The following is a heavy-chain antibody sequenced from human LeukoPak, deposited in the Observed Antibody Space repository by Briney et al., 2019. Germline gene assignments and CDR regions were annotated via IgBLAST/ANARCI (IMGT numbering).Heavy chain of an antibody. CDR2: ISSSSSYI. CDR1: GFTFSSYS. D-gene: IGHD3-22*01. Sequence: GGSLRLSCAASGFTFSSYSMNWVRQAPGKGLEWVSSISSSSSYIYYADSVKGRFTISRDNAKNSLYLQMNSLRAEDTAVYYCARCYDSSGYYFQPNWFAPWGQGTLVTVSS. CDR3: ARCYDSSGYYFQPNWFAP. V-gene: IGHV3-21*01. J-gene: IGHJ5*02.